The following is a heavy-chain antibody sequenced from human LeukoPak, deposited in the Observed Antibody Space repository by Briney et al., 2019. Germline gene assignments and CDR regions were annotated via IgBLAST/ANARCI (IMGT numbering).Heavy chain of an antibody. Sequence: SQTLSLTCTVSGGSINNNYWTWIRQPPGKGLEYIGYIYYSGSTDYNPSLKSRVQISLDASKNQFTLKLTSVTAADTALYYCARMYYYARGEAYDYWGQGTLVTVSS. J-gene: IGHJ4*02. CDR3: ARMYYYARGEAYDY. V-gene: IGHV4-59*01. CDR2: IYYSGST. CDR1: GGSINNNY. D-gene: IGHD3-10*01.